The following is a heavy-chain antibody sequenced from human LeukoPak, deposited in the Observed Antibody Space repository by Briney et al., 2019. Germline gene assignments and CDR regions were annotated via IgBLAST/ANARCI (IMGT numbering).Heavy chain of an antibody. Sequence: GGSLRLSCEASGFTFSSYAMSWVRQAPGKGLEWVSAISGSGGSTYYADSVKGRFTISRDNSKNTLYLQMNSLRAEDTAVYYCAKGYCSGGSCSYFDYWGQGTLVTVSS. CDR2: ISGSGGST. J-gene: IGHJ4*02. CDR1: GFTFSSYA. D-gene: IGHD2-15*01. V-gene: IGHV3-23*01. CDR3: AKGYCSGGSCSYFDY.